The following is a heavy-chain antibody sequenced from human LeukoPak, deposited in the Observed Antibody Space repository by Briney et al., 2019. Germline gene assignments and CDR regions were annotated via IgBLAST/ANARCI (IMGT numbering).Heavy chain of an antibody. V-gene: IGHV1-69*06. CDR1: GGTFSCYA. Sequence: GASVKVSCKASGGTFSCYAISWVRQAPGQGLEWMGGIIPIFGTANYAQKFQGRVTITADKSTSTAYMELSSLRSEDTAVYYCARDPPSHCSSISCQHNNWFDPWGQGTLVTVSS. CDR2: IIPIFGTA. J-gene: IGHJ5*02. D-gene: IGHD2-2*01. CDR3: ARDPPSHCSSISCQHNNWFDP.